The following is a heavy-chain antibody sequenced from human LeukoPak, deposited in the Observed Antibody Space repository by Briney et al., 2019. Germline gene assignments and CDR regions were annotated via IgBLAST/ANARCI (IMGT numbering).Heavy chain of an antibody. CDR2: ISYDGSNK. CDR3: ARDAPFSRAGFDY. V-gene: IGHV3-30-3*01. CDR1: GFTFSSYA. Sequence: PGGSLRLSCAASGFTFSSYAMHWVRQAPGKGLEWVAVISYDGSNKYYADSVKGRFTISRDNSKNTLYLQMNSLGAEDTAVYYCARDAPFSRAGFDYWGQGTLVTVSS. J-gene: IGHJ4*02.